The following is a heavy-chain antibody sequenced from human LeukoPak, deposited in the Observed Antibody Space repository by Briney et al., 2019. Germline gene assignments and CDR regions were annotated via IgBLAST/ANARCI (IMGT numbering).Heavy chain of an antibody. CDR3: ARVAGGYSYVKRYYFDY. Sequence: ASVKVSCKASGYTFTSYGISWVRQAPGQGLEWMGWISAYNGNTNYAQKLQGRVTMTTDTSTSTAYMELRSLRSDDTAVYYCARVAGGYSYVKRYYFDYWGQGTLVTVSS. CDR2: ISAYNGNT. CDR1: GYTFTSYG. D-gene: IGHD5-18*01. V-gene: IGHV1-18*01. J-gene: IGHJ4*02.